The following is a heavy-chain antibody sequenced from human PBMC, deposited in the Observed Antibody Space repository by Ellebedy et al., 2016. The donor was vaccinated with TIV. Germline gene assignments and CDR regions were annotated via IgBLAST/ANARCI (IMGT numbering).Heavy chain of an antibody. CDR1: GFTFSSHD. D-gene: IGHD6-13*01. V-gene: IGHV3-13*01. CDR2: IGSAGDT. J-gene: IGHJ4*02. CDR3: ARASAGLDY. Sequence: PGGSLRLSCAASGFTFSSHDMHWVRQGTGKGLEWVSAIGSAGDTSYSGSVKGRFTISRENGKNSVYLQMNSLRAEDPAVYYCARASAGLDYWGQGTLVTVSS.